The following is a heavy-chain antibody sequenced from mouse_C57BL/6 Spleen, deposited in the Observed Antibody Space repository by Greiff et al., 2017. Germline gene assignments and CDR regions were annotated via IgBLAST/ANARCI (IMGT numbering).Heavy chain of an antibody. CDR3: TRSGAVVYYFDY. D-gene: IGHD1-1*01. Sequence: QVQLQQSGAELVRPGASVTLSCKASSYTFTDYEMHWVKQTPVHGLEWIGAIDPETGGTAYNQKFKGKAILTADKSSSTAYMELRSLTSEDSAVYYCTRSGAVVYYFDYWGQGTTLTVSS. V-gene: IGHV1-15*01. CDR2: IDPETGGT. J-gene: IGHJ2*01. CDR1: SYTFTDYE.